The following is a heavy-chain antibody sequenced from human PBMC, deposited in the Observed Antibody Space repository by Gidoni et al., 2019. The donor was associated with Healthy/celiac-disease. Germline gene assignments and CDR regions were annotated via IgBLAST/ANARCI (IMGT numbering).Heavy chain of an antibody. V-gene: IGHV4-34*01. D-gene: IGHD5-18*01. J-gene: IGHJ4*02. CDR2: INHSGST. Sequence: QVQLQQWGAGLLKPSETLSLTCAVYGGSFSGYYWSWIRQPPGKGLEWIGEINHSGSTNYNPSLKSRVTISVDTSKNQFSLKLSSVTAADTAVYYCATRGYSYGYHRWAFDYWGQGTLVTVSS. CDR1: GGSFSGYY. CDR3: ATRGYSYGYHRWAFDY.